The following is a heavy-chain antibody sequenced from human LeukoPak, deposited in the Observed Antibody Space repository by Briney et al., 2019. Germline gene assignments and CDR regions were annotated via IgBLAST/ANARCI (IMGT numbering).Heavy chain of an antibody. CDR1: GFTFSDYY. J-gene: IGHJ5*02. Sequence: PGGSLRLSCAASGFTFSDYYMSWIRQAPGKGLEWVSYISSSGSTIYYADSVKGRFTISRDNAKNSLYLQMNSLRAEDTAVYYCARDWHYYDSSDRLVANWFDPWGQGTLVTVSS. CDR2: ISSSGSTI. V-gene: IGHV3-11*04. D-gene: IGHD3-22*01. CDR3: ARDWHYYDSSDRLVANWFDP.